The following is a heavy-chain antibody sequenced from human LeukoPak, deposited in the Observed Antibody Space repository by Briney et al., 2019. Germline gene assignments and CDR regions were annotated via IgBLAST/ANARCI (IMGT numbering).Heavy chain of an antibody. D-gene: IGHD5-12*01. CDR2: IKRKTAGGTI. V-gene: IGHV3-15*01. CDR1: GFTFSDAW. Sequence: PGGSLRLSCAASGFTFSDAWLSWVRQAPGKGLEWVGRIKRKTAGGTIDYAAPVKGRFTISRGDSKNTLYLQMNSLKTEDTAVYYCATEYSVFAFDIWGQGTMVTVSS. J-gene: IGHJ3*02. CDR3: ATEYSVFAFDI.